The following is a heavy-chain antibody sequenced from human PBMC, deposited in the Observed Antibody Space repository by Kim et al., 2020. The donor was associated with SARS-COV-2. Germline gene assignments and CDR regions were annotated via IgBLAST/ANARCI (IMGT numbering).Heavy chain of an antibody. V-gene: IGHV4-31*03. J-gene: IGHJ4*02. CDR2: IYYSGST. D-gene: IGHD4-17*01. CDR1: GGSISSGGYY. CDR3: ARWAFHGDTYYFDY. Sequence: SETLSLTCTVSGGSISSGGYYWSWIRQHPGKGLEWIGYIYYSGSTYYNPSLKSRVTISVDTSKNQFSLKLSSVTAAEPAVYYCARWAFHGDTYYFDYWGQGTLVTVSS.